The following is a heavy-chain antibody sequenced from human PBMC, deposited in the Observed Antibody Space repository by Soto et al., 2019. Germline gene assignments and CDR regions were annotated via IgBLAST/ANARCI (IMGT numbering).Heavy chain of an antibody. D-gene: IGHD3-22*01. CDR1: GFTFSSYG. J-gene: IGHJ6*02. Sequence: PGGSLRLSCAASGFTFSSYGMHLVRQAPGKGLEWVAVISYDGSNKYYADSVRGRFTISRDNSKNTLYLQMNSLRAEDTAVYDCAKEQYDSSGYLIYYYYGMDVWGQGTTVTVSS. CDR2: ISYDGSNK. V-gene: IGHV3-30*18. CDR3: AKEQYDSSGYLIYYYYGMDV.